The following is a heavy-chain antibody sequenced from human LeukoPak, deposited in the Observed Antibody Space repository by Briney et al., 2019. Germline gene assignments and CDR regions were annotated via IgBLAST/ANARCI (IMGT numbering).Heavy chain of an antibody. V-gene: IGHV4-39*01. J-gene: IGHJ3*02. CDR1: GGSISSGSYY. Sequence: SETLSLTCTVSGGSISSGSYYWGWIRQPPGKGLEWIGNIYYSGSTHYNPSLKSRVTISVDTSKNQFSLKLSSVTAADTAVYYCARRYYYGSGSLLGYAFDIWGQGTMVTVSS. D-gene: IGHD3-10*01. CDR2: IYYSGST. CDR3: ARRYYYGSGSLLGYAFDI.